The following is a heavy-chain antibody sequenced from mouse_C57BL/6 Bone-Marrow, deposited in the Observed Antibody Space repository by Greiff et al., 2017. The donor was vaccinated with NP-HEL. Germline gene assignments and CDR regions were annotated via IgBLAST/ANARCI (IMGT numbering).Heavy chain of an antibody. V-gene: IGHV1-81*01. CDR3: ARSSFPNFDY. J-gene: IGHJ2*01. Sequence: QVQLKESGAELARPGASVKLSCKASGYTFTSYGISWVKQRTGQGLEWIGEIYPRSGNTYYNEKFKGKATLTADKSSSTAYMELRSLTSEDSAVYFCARSSFPNFDYWGQGTTLTVSS. CDR2: IYPRSGNT. CDR1: GYTFTSYG.